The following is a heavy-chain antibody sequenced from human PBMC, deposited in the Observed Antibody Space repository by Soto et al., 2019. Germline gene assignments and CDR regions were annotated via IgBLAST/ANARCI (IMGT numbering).Heavy chain of an antibody. CDR1: GDSVSSNSAA. V-gene: IGHV6-1*01. CDR2: TYYRSKWYN. CDR3: ARDYGFRELFAP. J-gene: IGHJ5*02. Sequence: SQTLSLTCAISGDSVSSNSAAWNWIRQSPSRGLEWLGRTYYRSKWYNDYAVSVKSRITINPDTSKNQFSLKLSSVTAADTAVYYCARDYGFRELFAPWGQGSLVIVSS. D-gene: IGHD3-10*01.